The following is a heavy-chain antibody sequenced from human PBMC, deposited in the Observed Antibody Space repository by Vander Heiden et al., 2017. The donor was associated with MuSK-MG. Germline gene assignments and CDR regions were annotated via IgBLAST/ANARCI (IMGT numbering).Heavy chain of an antibody. V-gene: IGHV3-23*01. CDR1: GFTFSSYG. CDR3: AKAQGYCSGGTCYGGFDS. J-gene: IGHJ4*02. D-gene: IGHD2-15*01. CDR2: LSGSGSNT. Sequence: GQPGGSLRLSCAASGFTFSSYGMSWVRQAPGKGLEWVSTLSGSGSNTYDADSVKGRFTISRDKSRNTLHLQMNSLRAEDTAIYYCAKAQGYCSGGTCYGGFDSWGQGTLVTVSS.